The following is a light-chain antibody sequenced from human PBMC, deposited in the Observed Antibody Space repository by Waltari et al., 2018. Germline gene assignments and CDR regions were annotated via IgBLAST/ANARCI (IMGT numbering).Light chain of an antibody. CDR1: SRDVGGYNY. J-gene: IGLJ2*01. CDR2: EVS. Sequence: QSALTQPASVSGSPGQSITISCPGTSRDVGGYNYVPWYQQHPGKAPKLMIYEVSNRPSGVSNRFSGSKSGNTASLTISGLQAEDEADYYCSSYTSSSTPVVFGGGTKLTVL. V-gene: IGLV2-14*01. CDR3: SSYTSSSTPVV.